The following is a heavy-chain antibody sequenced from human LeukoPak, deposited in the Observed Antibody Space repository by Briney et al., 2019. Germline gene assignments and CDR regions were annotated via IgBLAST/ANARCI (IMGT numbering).Heavy chain of an antibody. CDR1: GGSFSGYR. D-gene: IGHD4-17*01. J-gene: IGHJ4*02. Sequence: TSETLSLTCAVYGGSFSGYRWSWIRQPPGKGLEWIGDINHSGSTNYNPSLKSRVTISVDTSKNQFSLRLSSVTAADTAVYYCARANYGDYVSDDNYWGQGILVTVSS. CDR2: INHSGST. V-gene: IGHV4-34*01. CDR3: ARANYGDYVSDDNY.